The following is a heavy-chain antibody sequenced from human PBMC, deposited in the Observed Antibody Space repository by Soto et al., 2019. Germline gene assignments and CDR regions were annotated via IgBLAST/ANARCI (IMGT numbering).Heavy chain of an antibody. D-gene: IGHD1-20*01. J-gene: IGHJ3*02. V-gene: IGHV1-69*02. CDR2: IIPILGIA. Sequence: QVQLVQSGAEVKKPGSSVKVSCKASGGTFSSYTISWVRQAPGQGLEWMGRIIPILGIANYAQKFQGRVTITADKSTSTAYMELSSLRSEDTAVYYCARALNWNDVRDAFYIWGQGTMVTVSS. CDR1: GGTFSSYT. CDR3: ARALNWNDVRDAFYI.